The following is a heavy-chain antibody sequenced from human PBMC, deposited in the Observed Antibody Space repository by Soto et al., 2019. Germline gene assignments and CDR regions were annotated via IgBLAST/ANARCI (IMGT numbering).Heavy chain of an antibody. D-gene: IGHD2-21*01. CDR1: GFTFRSYG. CDR3: ANDRRDGEITMGSPHFYYYGMDV. J-gene: IGHJ6*02. CDR2: ISYDGSNK. Sequence: QVQLVESGGGVVQPGRSLRLSCAASGFTFRSYGMHWVRQATGKGLEWVAVISYDGSNKNSADSVKGRFTISRDNSKNTLDLQMNCLGPEDTAVYYCANDRRDGEITMGSPHFYYYGMDVWGQGTTVTVSS. V-gene: IGHV3-30*18.